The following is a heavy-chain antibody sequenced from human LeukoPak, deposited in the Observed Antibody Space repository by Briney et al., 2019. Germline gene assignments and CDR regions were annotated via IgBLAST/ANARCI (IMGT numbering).Heavy chain of an antibody. CDR3: AKVKGRMGYYYYMDV. CDR1: GFAFSNAW. D-gene: IGHD1-26*01. V-gene: IGHV3-9*01. J-gene: IGHJ6*03. CDR2: ISWNSGSI. Sequence: GGSLRLSCAASGFAFSNAWMSWVRQAPGKGLEWVSGISWNSGSIGYADSVKGRFTISRDNAKNSLYLQMNSLRAEDTALYYCAKVKGRMGYYYYMDVWGKGTTVTVSS.